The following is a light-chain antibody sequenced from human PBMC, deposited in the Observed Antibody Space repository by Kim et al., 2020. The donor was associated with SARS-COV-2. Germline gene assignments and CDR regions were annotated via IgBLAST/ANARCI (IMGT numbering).Light chain of an antibody. CDR2: DTS. CDR3: QQRDNWPIT. CDR1: QSVSGH. J-gene: IGKJ5*01. Sequence: LPPGERATRSCRASQSVSGHLAWYQQIPGQAPRLLIYDTSYRATGIPARFSGSGSGTDFTLTISSLEPEDFAVYYCQQRDNWPITFGQGTRLEIK. V-gene: IGKV3-11*01.